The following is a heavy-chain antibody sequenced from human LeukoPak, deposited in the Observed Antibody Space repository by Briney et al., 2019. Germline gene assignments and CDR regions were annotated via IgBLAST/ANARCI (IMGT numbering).Heavy chain of an antibody. CDR3: ARTVEGHFDF. CDR1: AFTFKTYT. D-gene: IGHD5-24*01. Sequence: GGSLRLSCVASAFTFKTYTLNSVRQTPGKGLEWVSYISTAGNLINYADSVRGRFTISRDNAKSSLYLYMSSLTPEDTAVYYCARTVEGHFDFRGQGTLVTVSS. V-gene: IGHV3-21*01. J-gene: IGHJ4*02. CDR2: ISTAGNLI.